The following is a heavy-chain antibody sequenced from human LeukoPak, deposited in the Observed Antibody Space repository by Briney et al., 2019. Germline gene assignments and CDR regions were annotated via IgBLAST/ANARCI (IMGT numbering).Heavy chain of an antibody. CDR1: GFSFSSYA. J-gene: IGHJ4*02. D-gene: IGHD6-13*01. CDR3: ARGNLIGHTSSWYLFDY. CDR2: IYNSGKT. Sequence: GGSLRLSCEASGFSFSSYALSWVRQAPGRGLEWVSVIYNSGKTFYADSVKGRFTISRDNSKNTLYLRMNNLRAEDTAIYYCARGNLIGHTSSWYLFDYWSQGSRVTVSS. V-gene: IGHV3-23*05.